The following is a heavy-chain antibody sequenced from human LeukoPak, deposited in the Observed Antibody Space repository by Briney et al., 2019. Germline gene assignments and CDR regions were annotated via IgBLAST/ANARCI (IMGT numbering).Heavy chain of an antibody. CDR1: GFTFSSYG. CDR3: ARTYDFGRGPPGDAFDN. Sequence: PGGSLRLSCAASGFTFSSYGMHWVRQAPGKGLEWVAFIRYDGSNKYYADSVKGRFTISRDNSKNTLYLQMNSLRVEDTAVYYCARTYDFGRGPPGDAFDNWGQGTLVTVPS. D-gene: IGHD3-3*01. V-gene: IGHV3-30*02. CDR2: IRYDGSNK. J-gene: IGHJ3*02.